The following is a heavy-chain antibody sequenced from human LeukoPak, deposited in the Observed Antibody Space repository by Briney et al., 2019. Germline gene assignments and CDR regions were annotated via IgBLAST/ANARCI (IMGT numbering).Heavy chain of an antibody. CDR3: ARASSIGAAGLFDY. J-gene: IGHJ4*02. V-gene: IGHV3-53*01. Sequence: PGGSLRLSCAASGFTVSSNYMNWVRQAPGKGLEGVSVIYSGGTTYYADSVKGRFIISKDNSKNTLYLQMNSLRAEDTAVYYCARASSIGAAGLFDYWGQGTLVTVSS. CDR2: IYSGGTT. CDR1: GFTVSSNY. D-gene: IGHD6-13*01.